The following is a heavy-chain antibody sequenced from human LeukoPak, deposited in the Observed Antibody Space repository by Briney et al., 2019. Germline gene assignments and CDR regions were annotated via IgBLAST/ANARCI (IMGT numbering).Heavy chain of an antibody. J-gene: IGHJ4*02. Sequence: GGSLRLSCAASGFTFSSYAMTWVRQATGRGLEWVSAISGNGGTTYYADSVKGRFTIYRENYKNTLYLQMNSLRAEDTAVYYCARPASSRYFYFDYWGQGPLVTVPS. V-gene: IGHV3-23*01. CDR3: ARPASSRYFYFDY. CDR2: ISGNGGTT. D-gene: IGHD3-22*01. CDR1: GFTFSSYA.